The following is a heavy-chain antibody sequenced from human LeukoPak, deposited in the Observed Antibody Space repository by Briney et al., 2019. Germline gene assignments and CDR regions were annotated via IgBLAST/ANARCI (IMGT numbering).Heavy chain of an antibody. V-gene: IGHV4-39*02. D-gene: IGHD1-26*01. Sequence: SETLSLICTVSGGSISSSSYYWGWIRQPPGKGLEWIGSIYYSGSTYYNPSLKSRVTISVDTSKNQFSLKLSSVTAADTAVYYCATDSGSYDEAFDYWGQGTLVTVSS. CDR3: ATDSGSYDEAFDY. CDR2: IYYSGST. CDR1: GGSISSSSYY. J-gene: IGHJ4*02.